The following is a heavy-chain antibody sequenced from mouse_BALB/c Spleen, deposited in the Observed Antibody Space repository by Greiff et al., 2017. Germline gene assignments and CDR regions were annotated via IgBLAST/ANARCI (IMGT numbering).Heavy chain of an antibody. Sequence: EVHLVESGGGLVKPGGSLKLSCAASGFTFSSYAMSWVRQTPEKRLEWVASISSGGSTYYPDSVKGRFTISRDNARNILYLQMSSLRSEDTAMYYCARGGYYEAMDYWGQGTSVTVSS. CDR3: ARGGYYEAMDY. J-gene: IGHJ4*01. CDR1: GFTFSSYA. V-gene: IGHV5-6-5*01. CDR2: ISSGGST. D-gene: IGHD1-1*01.